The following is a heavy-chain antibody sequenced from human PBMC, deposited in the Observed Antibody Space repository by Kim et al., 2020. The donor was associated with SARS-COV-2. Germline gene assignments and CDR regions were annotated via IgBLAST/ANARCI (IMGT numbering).Heavy chain of an antibody. CDR3: ALAYCGGDCYSPFDY. D-gene: IGHD2-21*01. V-gene: IGHV4-39*01. Sequence: PSPKSRVTISVDSYKNRFSLKMSSVTAADTAVYYCALAYCGGDCYSPFDYWGQGTLVTVSS. J-gene: IGHJ4*02.